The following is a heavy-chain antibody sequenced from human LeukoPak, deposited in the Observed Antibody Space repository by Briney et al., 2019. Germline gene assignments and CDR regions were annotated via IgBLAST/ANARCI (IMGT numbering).Heavy chain of an antibody. CDR1: GFTFSSYS. J-gene: IGHJ4*02. V-gene: IGHV3-33*08. Sequence: GGSLRLSCAASGFTFSSYSMNWVRQAPGKGLEWVAVIWYDGSNKYYADSVKGRFTISRDNSKNTLYLQMNSLRAEDTAVYYCARGSDGYNSYYFDYWGQGTLVTVSS. D-gene: IGHD5-24*01. CDR3: ARGSDGYNSYYFDY. CDR2: IWYDGSNK.